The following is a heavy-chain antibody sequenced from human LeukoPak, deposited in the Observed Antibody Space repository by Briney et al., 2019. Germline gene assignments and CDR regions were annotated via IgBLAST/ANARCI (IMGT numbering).Heavy chain of an antibody. D-gene: IGHD3-10*01. CDR3: ARGKYGSGSYYRRGFDY. V-gene: IGHV4-34*01. Sequence: KASETLSLTCTVSGGSISSYYWSWIRQPPGKGLEWIGEINHSGSTNYNPSLKSRVTISVDTSKNQFSLKLSSVTAADTAVYYCARGKYGSGSYYRRGFDYWGQGTLVTVSS. CDR2: INHSGST. J-gene: IGHJ4*02. CDR1: GGSISSYY.